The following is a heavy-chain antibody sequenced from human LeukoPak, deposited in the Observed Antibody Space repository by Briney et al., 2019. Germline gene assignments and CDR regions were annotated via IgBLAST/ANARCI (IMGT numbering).Heavy chain of an antibody. D-gene: IGHD2-2*01. CDR2: ISSSSSYI. CDR1: GFTFSSYA. Sequence: PGGSLRLSCAASGFTFSSYAMSWVRQAPGKGLEWVSSISSSSSYIYYADSVKGRFTISRDNAKNSLYLQMNSLRAEDTAVYYCARAPRGYCSSTSCLDYWGQGTLVTVSS. CDR3: ARAPRGYCSSTSCLDY. V-gene: IGHV3-21*01. J-gene: IGHJ4*02.